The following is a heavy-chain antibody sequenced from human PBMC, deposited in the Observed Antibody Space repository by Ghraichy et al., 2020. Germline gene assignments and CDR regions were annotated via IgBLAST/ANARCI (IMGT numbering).Heavy chain of an antibody. CDR2: IDSSSSTI. CDR3: ARDLGGTGTTFGY. CDR1: GFTLRYYS. V-gene: IGHV3-48*02. Sequence: GGSLRLSCAASGFTLRYYSMNWVRQAPGKGLEWVSYIDSSSSTIYYADSVKGRFTISRDNVKNSLFLQMSSLRDEDTAVYYCARDLGGTGTTFGYWGQGTLVAVSS. J-gene: IGHJ4*02. D-gene: IGHD1-1*01.